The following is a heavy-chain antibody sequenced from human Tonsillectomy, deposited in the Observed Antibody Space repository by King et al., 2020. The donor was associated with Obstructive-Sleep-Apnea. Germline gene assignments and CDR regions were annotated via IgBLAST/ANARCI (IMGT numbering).Heavy chain of an antibody. D-gene: IGHD3-3*01. CDR1: GFTFSSYA. Sequence: VQLVESGGGLVQPGGSLRLSCAASGFTFSSYAMAWVRQAPGKGLEWVSAISGSGGTRFYADSVKGHFTISRDNSQNTLYLQMNSLSAEDTAVYYCAKCIDSWSGLGTDYWGQGALVTVSS. CDR3: AKCIDSWSGLGTDY. V-gene: IGHV3-23*04. J-gene: IGHJ4*02. CDR2: ISGSGGTR.